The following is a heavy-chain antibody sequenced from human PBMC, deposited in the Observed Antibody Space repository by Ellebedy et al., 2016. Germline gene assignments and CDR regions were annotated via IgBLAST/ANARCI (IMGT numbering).Heavy chain of an antibody. CDR3: ARAPPGNEEHAFDI. V-gene: IGHV1-2*04. J-gene: IGHJ3*02. CDR1: GYTFTGYY. Sequence: ASVKVSCKASGYTFTGYYMHWVRQAPGQGLEWMGWINPNSGGTNYAQKFQGWVTMTRDTSISTAYMELSRLRSDDTAVYYCARAPPGNEEHAFDIWGQGTMVTVSS. CDR2: INPNSGGT.